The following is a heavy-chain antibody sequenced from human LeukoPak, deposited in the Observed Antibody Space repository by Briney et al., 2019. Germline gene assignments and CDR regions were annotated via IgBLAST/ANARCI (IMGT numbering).Heavy chain of an antibody. D-gene: IGHD2-2*01. CDR1: GGSVSSSSYY. V-gene: IGHV4-39*01. Sequence: PSETLSLTCTVSGGSVSSSSYYWGWIRQPPGKGLEWIGSIYYSGSTYYNPSLKSRVTISVDTSKNQFSLKLSSVTAADTAVYYCARLSPSHCSSTSCYGPFDYWGQGTLVTVSS. CDR2: IYYSGST. CDR3: ARLSPSHCSSTSCYGPFDY. J-gene: IGHJ4*02.